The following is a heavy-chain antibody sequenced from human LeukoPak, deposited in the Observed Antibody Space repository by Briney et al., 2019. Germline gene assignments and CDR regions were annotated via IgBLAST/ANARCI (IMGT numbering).Heavy chain of an antibody. CDR2: INPNSGGT. CDR1: GCTFTGYY. D-gene: IGHD3-3*01. Sequence: ASVKVSCKASGCTFTGYYMHWVRPAPGQGLEWMGWINPNSGGTNYAQKFQGRVTMTRDTSISTAYMELSRLRSDDTAVYYCARVRSVRGFWSGYFNYWGQGTLVTVSS. J-gene: IGHJ4*02. V-gene: IGHV1-2*02. CDR3: ARVRSVRGFWSGYFNY.